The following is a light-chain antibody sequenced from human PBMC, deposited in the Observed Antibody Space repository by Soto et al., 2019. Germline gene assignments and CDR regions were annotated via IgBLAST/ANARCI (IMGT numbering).Light chain of an antibody. CDR3: CSYAGSAAVL. Sequence: QSALTQPASVSGSPGQSITISYTGTSSDVGSYNLVSWYQQHPGRAPKLIIYETTKRPSGVSNRFSGSKSGNTASVTVSGLQAEDEADYYCCSYAGSAAVLFGGGTKLTVL. CDR2: ETT. CDR1: SSDVGSYNL. J-gene: IGLJ2*01. V-gene: IGLV2-23*01.